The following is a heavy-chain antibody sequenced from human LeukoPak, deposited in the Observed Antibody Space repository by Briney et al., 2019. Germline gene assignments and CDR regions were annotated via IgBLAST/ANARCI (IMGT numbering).Heavy chain of an antibody. D-gene: IGHD2-8*01. Sequence: PSETLSLTCTVSGGSIDTYFWTWFRQPPGKGLEWIGYISYNGNTNYNSSLKSRVTISVDTSKNHFSLNLSSVTAADTAVYYCARDLYGGYFDFRGRGTLVTVSS. CDR1: GGSIDTYF. CDR3: ARDLYGGYFDF. J-gene: IGHJ2*01. V-gene: IGHV4-59*01. CDR2: ISYNGNT.